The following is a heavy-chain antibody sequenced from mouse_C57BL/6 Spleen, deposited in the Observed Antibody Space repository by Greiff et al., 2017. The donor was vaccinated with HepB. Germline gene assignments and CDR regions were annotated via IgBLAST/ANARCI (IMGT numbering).Heavy chain of an antibody. Sequence: VQLQQSGPVLVKPGASVKMSCKASGYTFTDYYMNWVKQSHGKSLEWIGVINPYNGGTSYNQKFKGKATLTVDKSSSTAYMELNSLTSEDSAVYYCASGMNYYYGSSDYFDYWGQGTTLTVSS. V-gene: IGHV1-19*01. D-gene: IGHD1-1*01. J-gene: IGHJ2*01. CDR1: GYTFTDYY. CDR2: INPYNGGT. CDR3: ASGMNYYYGSSDYFDY.